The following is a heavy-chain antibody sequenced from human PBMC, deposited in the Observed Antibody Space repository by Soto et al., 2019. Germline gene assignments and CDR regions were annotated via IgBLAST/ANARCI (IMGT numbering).Heavy chain of an antibody. CDR3: AREHCSGGSFCWFDP. Sequence: SSETLSLTCAVSGGSISSGGYSWSWIRQPPGKGLEWIGYIYHSGSTYYNPSLKSRVTISVDRSKNQFSLKLSSVTAADTAVYYCAREHCSGGSFCWFDPWGQGTLVTVSS. D-gene: IGHD2-15*01. CDR2: IYHSGST. J-gene: IGHJ5*02. V-gene: IGHV4-30-2*01. CDR1: GGSISSGGYS.